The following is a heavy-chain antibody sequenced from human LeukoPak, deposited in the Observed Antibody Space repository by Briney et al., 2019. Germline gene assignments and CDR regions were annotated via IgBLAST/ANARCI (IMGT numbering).Heavy chain of an antibody. D-gene: IGHD6-19*01. J-gene: IGHJ4*02. Sequence: GGSLRLSCAASGFTFSSYWMSWVRQAPGKGLEWVANIKQDGSETYFLGSVKGRFTISRDNAKNSLYLQMNSLRAEDTAVYYCARGFRGWYAEGFDYWGQGTLVTVSS. V-gene: IGHV3-7*01. CDR3: ARGFRGWYAEGFDY. CDR1: GFTFSSYW. CDR2: IKQDGSET.